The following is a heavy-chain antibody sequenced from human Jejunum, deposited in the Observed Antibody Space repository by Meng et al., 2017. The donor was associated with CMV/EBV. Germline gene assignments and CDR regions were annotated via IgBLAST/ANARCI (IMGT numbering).Heavy chain of an antibody. CDR1: YA. CDR3: ARTPSRAAGHYSGSGADYYFDY. CDR2: ISYDGSNE. D-gene: IGHD3-10*01. Sequence: YAMHWVRQAPGKGLEWVTSISYDGSNENSADSVKGRFTISRDNSKNTLYMQMDSLRSEDTAVYYCARTPSRAAGHYSGSGADYYFDYWGQGALVTVSS. J-gene: IGHJ4*02. V-gene: IGHV3-30-3*01.